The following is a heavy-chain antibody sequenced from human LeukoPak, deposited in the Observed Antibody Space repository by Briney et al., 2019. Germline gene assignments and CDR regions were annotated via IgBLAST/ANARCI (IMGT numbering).Heavy chain of an antibody. Sequence: PGGSLRLSCAASGFTFSSHWMSWVRQAPGKGLEWVANIMKDGAEKNYVDSVKGRFTISRDNAKDSLYLEVNSLRAEDTAVYYCARSRTASGVVIMGAFDIWGQGTMVTVSS. CDR2: IMKDGAEK. V-gene: IGHV3-7*01. CDR3: ARSRTASGVVIMGAFDI. D-gene: IGHD3-3*01. CDR1: GFTFSSHW. J-gene: IGHJ3*02.